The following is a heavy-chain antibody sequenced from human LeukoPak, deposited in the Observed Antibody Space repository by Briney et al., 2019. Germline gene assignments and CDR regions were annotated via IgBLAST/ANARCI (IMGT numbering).Heavy chain of an antibody. CDR2: INPNSGGT. V-gene: IGHV1-2*02. CDR3: ARGYDILTGCPGADFDY. Sequence: ASVKVSCKASGYTFTGYYMHWVRQAPGQGLEWMGWINPNSGGTNYAQKFQGRVTMTRDTSISTAYMELSRLRSDDTAVYYCARGYDILTGCPGADFDYWGQGTLVTVSS. CDR1: GYTFTGYY. D-gene: IGHD3-9*01. J-gene: IGHJ4*02.